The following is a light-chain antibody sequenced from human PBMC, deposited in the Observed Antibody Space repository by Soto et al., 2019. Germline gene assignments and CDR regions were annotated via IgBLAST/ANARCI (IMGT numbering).Light chain of an antibody. Sequence: EIVLTQSPATLSLSPGERTTLSCRASQSVSSYLAWYQQKPGQAPRLLIYDASNRSTGIPARFSGSGSGTDFTLTISSLEPDDFAVYYCQQRSNWPPITFGHGTRLEIK. CDR1: QSVSSY. V-gene: IGKV3-11*01. CDR2: DAS. J-gene: IGKJ5*01. CDR3: QQRSNWPPIT.